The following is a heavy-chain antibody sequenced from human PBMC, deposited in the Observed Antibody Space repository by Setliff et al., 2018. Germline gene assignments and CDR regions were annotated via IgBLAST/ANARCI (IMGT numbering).Heavy chain of an antibody. CDR3: ARDGGNGVDY. J-gene: IGHJ4*02. CDR1: GYTLNNYA. Sequence: SVKVSCKASGYTLNNYAMNWVRQAPGQGFEWMGWINTKTGNPTYAQDFTGRLVFSLDTSVNTAFVQISSLKAEDTAVYYCARDGGNGVDYWGQGTLVTVSS. V-gene: IGHV7-4-1*02. D-gene: IGHD3-16*01. CDR2: INTKTGNP.